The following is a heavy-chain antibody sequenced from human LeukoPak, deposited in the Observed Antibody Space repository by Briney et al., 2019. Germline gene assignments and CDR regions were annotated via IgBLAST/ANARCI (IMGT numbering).Heavy chain of an antibody. CDR1: GGSFSGYY. V-gene: IGHV4-34*12. Sequence: PSETLSLTCAVYGGSFSGYYWGWIRQPPGKGLEWIGDIFYRGITFYNPSLKSRVTLSVSTSNNRFSLKLSSVTAADAAVYFCARLGGYTHGPDPVDHWGQGTLVTVSS. J-gene: IGHJ4*02. D-gene: IGHD5-24*01. CDR3: ARLGGYTHGPDPVDH. CDR2: IFYRGIT.